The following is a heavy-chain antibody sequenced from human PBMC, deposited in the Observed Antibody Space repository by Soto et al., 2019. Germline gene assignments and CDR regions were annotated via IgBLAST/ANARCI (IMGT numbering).Heavy chain of an antibody. CDR3: ARDKYDYIWGSYRPAYYMDV. J-gene: IGHJ6*03. CDR1: GGSFSGYY. D-gene: IGHD3-16*02. V-gene: IGHV4-34*01. CDR2: INHSGST. Sequence: PSETLSLTCAVYGGSFSGYYWSWIRQPPGKGLEWIGEINHSGSTNYNPSLKSRVTISVGTSKNQFSLKLSSVTAADTAVYYCARDKYDYIWGSYRPAYYMDVWGKGTTVTVSS.